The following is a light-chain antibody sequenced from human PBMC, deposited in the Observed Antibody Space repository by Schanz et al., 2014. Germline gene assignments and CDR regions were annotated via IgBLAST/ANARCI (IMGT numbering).Light chain of an antibody. V-gene: IGLV1-40*01. CDR1: SSNIGAGYD. CDR2: GNS. CDR3: AAWDDSLSTFFV. J-gene: IGLJ1*01. Sequence: QSVLTQPPSLSGAPGQRVTISCAGDSSNIGAGYDVHWYQQLPGTAPKLLIYGNSNRPSGVPGRFSGSKSGTSASLAISGLQSDDEADYYCAAWDDSLSTFFVFGTGTKLTVL.